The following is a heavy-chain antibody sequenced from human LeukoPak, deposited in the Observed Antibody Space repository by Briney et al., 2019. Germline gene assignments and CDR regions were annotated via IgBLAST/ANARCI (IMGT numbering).Heavy chain of an antibody. J-gene: IGHJ4*02. CDR1: GFTFSSYA. D-gene: IGHD1-26*01. CDR3: AKGEVGATFRGIGRCDY. Sequence: PGGSLRLSCAASGFTFSSYAMSWVRQAPGKGLELVSAISGSGGSTYYADSVKGRFTISRDNSKNTLYLQMNSLRAEDTAVYYCAKGEVGATFRGIGRCDYWGQGTLVTVSS. V-gene: IGHV3-23*01. CDR2: ISGSGGST.